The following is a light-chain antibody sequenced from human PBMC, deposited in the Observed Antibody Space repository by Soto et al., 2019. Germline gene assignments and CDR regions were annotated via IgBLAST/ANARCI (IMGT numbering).Light chain of an antibody. CDR2: DGT. CDR1: DIGDKS. J-gene: IGLJ2*01. V-gene: IGLV3-21*02. Sequence: SYELTQPPSVSVAPGQTARITCGGHDIGDKSVHWYQQKPGQAPVLVVYDGTDRASGIPERFSGSNSGNTATLTISGVEAGDEADYYCQVWDDTSDHVVFGGGTKLTVL. CDR3: QVWDDTSDHVV.